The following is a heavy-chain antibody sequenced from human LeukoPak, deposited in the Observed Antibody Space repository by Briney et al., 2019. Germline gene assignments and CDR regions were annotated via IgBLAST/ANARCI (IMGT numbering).Heavy chain of an antibody. Sequence: GGSLRLSCAASGFTFSSYSMNWVRQAPGKGLEWVSSISSSSSYIYYADSVKGRLTISRDSAKNSLYLQMNSLRAEDTAVYYCARVWDIVVVPAAQGYYYGMDVWGQGTTVTVSS. J-gene: IGHJ6*02. CDR1: GFTFSSYS. CDR2: ISSSSSYI. D-gene: IGHD2-2*01. V-gene: IGHV3-21*01. CDR3: ARVWDIVVVPAAQGYYYGMDV.